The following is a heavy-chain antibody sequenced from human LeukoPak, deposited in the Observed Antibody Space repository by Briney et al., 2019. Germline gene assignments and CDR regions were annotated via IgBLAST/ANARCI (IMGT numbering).Heavy chain of an antibody. J-gene: IGHJ4*02. V-gene: IGHV3-21*01. CDR1: GFTFSSYA. CDR3: ARVRDGYNSPFFDY. CDR2: ISSSSSYI. D-gene: IGHD5-24*01. Sequence: GGSLRLSCAASGFTFSSYAMSWVRQAPGKGLEWVSSISSSSSYIYYADSVKGRFTISRDNAKNSLYLQMNSLRAEDTAVYYCARVRDGYNSPFFDYWGQGTLVTVSS.